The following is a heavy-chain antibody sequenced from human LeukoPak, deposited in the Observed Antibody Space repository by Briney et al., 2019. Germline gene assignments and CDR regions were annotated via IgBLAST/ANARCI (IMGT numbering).Heavy chain of an antibody. CDR2: ISYDGSNK. V-gene: IGHV3-30-3*01. CDR1: GFTFSSYA. J-gene: IGHJ6*02. D-gene: IGHD2-2*01. CDR3: ARDSASRYCSSTSCYSYYYGMDV. Sequence: GGSLRLSCAASGFTFSSYAMHRVRQAPGKGLEWVAVISYDGSNKYYADSVKGRFTISRDNSKNTLYLQMNSLRAEDTAVYYCARDSASRYCSSTSCYSYYYGMDVWGQGTTVTVSS.